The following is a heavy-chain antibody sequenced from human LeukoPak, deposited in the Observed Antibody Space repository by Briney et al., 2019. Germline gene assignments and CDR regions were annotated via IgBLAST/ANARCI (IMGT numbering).Heavy chain of an antibody. CDR1: GFTFSSYW. CDR2: IKQDGSEK. D-gene: IGHD3-3*01. V-gene: IGHV3-7*01. J-gene: IGHJ4*02. Sequence: GGSLRLSCAASGFTFSSYWMSWVRQAPGKGLEWVANIKQDGSEKYYVDSVKGRFTISRGNAKNSLYLQMNSLRAEDTAVYYCARIGVGFWSGYFDYWGQGTLVTVSS. CDR3: ARIGVGFWSGYFDY.